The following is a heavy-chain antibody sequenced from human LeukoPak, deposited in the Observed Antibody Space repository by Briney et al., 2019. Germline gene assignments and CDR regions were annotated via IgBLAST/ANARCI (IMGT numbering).Heavy chain of an antibody. V-gene: IGHV4-4*07. Sequence: SETLSLTCTVSGGSISSYYWSWIRQPAGKGLEWIGRIYNSGSTNYNPSLKCRVTMSVDTSKNQFSLKLSSVTAADTAVYYCARNDYASQVDYWGQGTLVTVSS. CDR3: ARNDYASQVDY. J-gene: IGHJ4*02. D-gene: IGHD3-10*01. CDR1: GGSISSYY. CDR2: IYNSGST.